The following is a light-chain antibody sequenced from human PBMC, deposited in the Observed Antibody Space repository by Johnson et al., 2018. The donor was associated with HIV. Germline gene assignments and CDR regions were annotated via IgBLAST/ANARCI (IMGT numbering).Light chain of an antibody. CDR1: SSNIGNNY. CDR2: DNN. V-gene: IGLV1-51*01. J-gene: IGLJ1*01. CDR3: GTGDSSLGAWV. Sequence: QSVLTQPPSVSAAPGQKVTISCSGSSSNIGNNYVSWYQQVPGTAPKLLIYDNNKRPSGIPDRFSGSKSGTSATLGITGLQTGDEADYYCGTGDSSLGAWVFGTGTKVTVL.